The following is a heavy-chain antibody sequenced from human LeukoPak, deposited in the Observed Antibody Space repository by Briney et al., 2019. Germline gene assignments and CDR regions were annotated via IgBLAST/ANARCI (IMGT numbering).Heavy chain of an antibody. Sequence: TGGSLRLSCAASGFTFSSYEMNWVRQAPGKGLEWVSYISSSGSTIYYADSVKGRFTISRDNAKNSLYLQMNSLRAEDTAVYYCASQGLIWDDAFDIWGQGTMVTVSS. CDR1: GFTFSSYE. CDR3: ASQGLIWDDAFDI. V-gene: IGHV3-48*03. D-gene: IGHD3-16*01. CDR2: ISSSGSTI. J-gene: IGHJ3*02.